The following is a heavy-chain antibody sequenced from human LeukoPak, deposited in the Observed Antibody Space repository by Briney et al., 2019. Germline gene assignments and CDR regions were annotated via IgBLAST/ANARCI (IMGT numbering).Heavy chain of an antibody. V-gene: IGHV3-23*01. D-gene: IGHD2-21*02. CDR3: AKTRPLMVTADY. CDR2: ISGNGRST. CDR1: GFSFSIYA. J-gene: IGHJ4*02. Sequence: GGSLRLSCAASGFSFSIYAMSLVRQAPGKGLEWVSGISGNGRSTYYADSVKGRLTISRDNSKNALYMQMNSLRAEDTAVYYCAKTRPLMVTADYWGQGTLVTVSS.